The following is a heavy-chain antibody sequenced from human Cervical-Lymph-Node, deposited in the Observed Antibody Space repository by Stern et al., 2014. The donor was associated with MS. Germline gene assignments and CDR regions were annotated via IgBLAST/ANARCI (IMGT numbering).Heavy chain of an antibody. CDR3: ARDSGALTTVTTGSIDY. CDR1: GGSISSGGYY. V-gene: IGHV4-31*03. CDR2: IHPSGNT. J-gene: IGHJ4*02. D-gene: IGHD4-17*01. Sequence: VQLVKSGPGLVKPSQTLSLTCTVSGGSISSGGYYWSWIRQHPGKGLEWIGYIHPSGNTYYNPSLQSRLTMSVDTSKNQFSLKLSPVTAADTAVYYCARDSGALTTVTTGSIDYWGQGTLVTVSS.